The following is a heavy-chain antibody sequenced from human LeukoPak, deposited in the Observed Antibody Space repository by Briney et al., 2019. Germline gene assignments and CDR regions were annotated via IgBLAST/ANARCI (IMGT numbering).Heavy chain of an antibody. CDR3: ARTMVRGGAFDY. CDR1: GFTFSSYE. Sequence: GGSLRLSCAASGFTFSSYEMNWVRQAPGKGLEWVSYISSSGSTIYYADSVKGRFTISRDNAKNSLYLQMSSLRAEDTAVYYCARTMVRGGAFDYWGQGTLVTVSS. V-gene: IGHV3-48*03. D-gene: IGHD3-10*01. CDR2: ISSSGSTI. J-gene: IGHJ4*02.